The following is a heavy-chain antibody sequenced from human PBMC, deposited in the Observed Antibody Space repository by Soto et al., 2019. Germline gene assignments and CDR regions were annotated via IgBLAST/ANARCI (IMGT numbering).Heavy chain of an antibody. Sequence: PGGSLRLSCAASGFTFSSYAMSWVRQAPGKGLEWVSAISGSGGSTYYADSVKGRFTISRDNSKNTLYLQMNSLRAEDTAVYYCAGSIDYYGSGSTWFDPWGQGTLVTVSS. V-gene: IGHV3-23*01. D-gene: IGHD3-10*01. CDR3: AGSIDYYGSGSTWFDP. CDR1: GFTFSSYA. CDR2: ISGSGGST. J-gene: IGHJ5*02.